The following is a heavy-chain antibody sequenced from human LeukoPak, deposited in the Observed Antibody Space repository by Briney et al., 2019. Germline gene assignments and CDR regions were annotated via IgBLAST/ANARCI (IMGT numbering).Heavy chain of an antibody. D-gene: IGHD5-18*01. V-gene: IGHV3-66*01. CDR3: ARGIGYSLGLDI. CDR2: IYSGEST. CDR1: GFTVTGNY. J-gene: IGHJ3*02. Sequence: PGGSLRLSCAASGFTVTGNYMSWVRQAPGKGLEWVAVIYSGESTFYADSVKGRFTISRDNSENTVLLQVSSLRVEDTAVYYCARGIGYSLGLDIWVQGTMVTDSS.